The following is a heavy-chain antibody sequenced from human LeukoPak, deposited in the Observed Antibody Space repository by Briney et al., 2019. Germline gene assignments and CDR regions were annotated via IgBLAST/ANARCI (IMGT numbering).Heavy chain of an antibody. Sequence: GGSLRLSCAASGFTFSSYAMRWVRQARGRGLEWVSAISGSGGSTYYADSVKCRFTISRDNSKNTLYLQMNSLRAEDTAVYYCARGYSRAAFDIWGQGTVVAVSS. D-gene: IGHD2-15*01. CDR2: ISGSGGST. J-gene: IGHJ3*02. V-gene: IGHV3-23*01. CDR3: ARGYSRAAFDI. CDR1: GFTFSSYA.